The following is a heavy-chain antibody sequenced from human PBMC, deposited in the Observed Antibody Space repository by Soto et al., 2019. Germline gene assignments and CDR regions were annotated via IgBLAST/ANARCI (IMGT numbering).Heavy chain of an antibody. CDR3: ASGDVMGQQLVRWDPEVFEI. V-gene: IGHV1-69*02. CDR1: GGTFSSYT. D-gene: IGHD6-13*01. J-gene: IGHJ3*02. CDR2: IIPIIGIA. Sequence: QVQLVQSGAEVKKPGSSVKVSCKASGGTFSSYTISWVRQAPGQGLEWMGRIIPIIGIANYAQKFQGRVKTIADKSTSTAYMELSRLRSEDTAVYYCASGDVMGQQLVRWDPEVFEIWGQGTMVTVSS.